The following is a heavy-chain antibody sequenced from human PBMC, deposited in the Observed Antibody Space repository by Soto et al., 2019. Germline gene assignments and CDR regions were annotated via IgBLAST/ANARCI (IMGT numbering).Heavy chain of an antibody. CDR1: GFTFSDYY. J-gene: IGHJ5*02. CDR3: ARARKGGDAWFDP. V-gene: IGHV3-11*05. D-gene: IGHD1-26*01. CDR2: ISSSSSYT. Sequence: GGSLRLSCAASGFTFSDYYMSWIRQAPGKGLEWVSYISSSSSYTNYADSVKGRFTISRDNAKNSLYLQMNSLRAEDTAVYYCARARKGGDAWFDPWGQGTLVTLSS.